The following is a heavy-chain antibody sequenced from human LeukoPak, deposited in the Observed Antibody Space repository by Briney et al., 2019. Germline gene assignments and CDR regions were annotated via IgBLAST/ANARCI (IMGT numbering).Heavy chain of an antibody. CDR1: GFTVSSNY. D-gene: IGHD3-9*01. CDR2: IYSGGST. J-gene: IGHJ6*02. Sequence: GGSLRLSCAASGFTVSSNYMSWVRQAPGKGLEWVSVIYSGGSTYYADSVKGRFTISRDNSKNTLYLQMNSLRAEDTAVYYCARGGTYYDILTEDYYYYGMDVWGQGTTVTVS. V-gene: IGHV3-53*01. CDR3: ARGGTYYDILTEDYYYYGMDV.